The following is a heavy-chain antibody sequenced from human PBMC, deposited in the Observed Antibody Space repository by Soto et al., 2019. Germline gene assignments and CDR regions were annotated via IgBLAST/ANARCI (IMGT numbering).Heavy chain of an antibody. J-gene: IGHJ6*02. CDR2: VSYEGSLK. CDR1: GFTFSGFG. D-gene: IGHD2-2*01. Sequence: QVQLVESGGGVVHPGRYLRLSCADSGFTFSGFGIHWVRQAPGKGLEWVSVVSYEGSLKYYADSVKGRFTISRDNSNNTLYLQMNSLIPEDTALYACAKDSDQRLCDDSYDGMDVWGQGTTVTVSS. V-gene: IGHV3-30*18. CDR3: AKDSDQRLCDDSYDGMDV.